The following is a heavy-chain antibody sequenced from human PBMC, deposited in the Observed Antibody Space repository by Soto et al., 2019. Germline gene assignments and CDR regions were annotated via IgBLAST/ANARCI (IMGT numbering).Heavy chain of an antibody. CDR3: ARGLKVGGEIKGSLEY. CDR2: IGTRSDI. J-gene: IGHJ4*02. D-gene: IGHD3-16*01. CDR1: GFTFSTYS. Sequence: EVHLVESGGGLVKPGGSLRLSCVASGFTFSTYSMNWVRQAPGKGLEWVSTIGTRSDIYYAESVKGRFTISRDNAKNSLSLQMNSLRAEDTAVYYCARGLKVGGEIKGSLEYWGQGTLVTVSS. V-gene: IGHV3-21*01.